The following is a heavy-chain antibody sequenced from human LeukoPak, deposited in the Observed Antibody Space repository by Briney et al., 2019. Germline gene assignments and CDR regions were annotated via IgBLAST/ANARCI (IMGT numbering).Heavy chain of an antibody. Sequence: SVKVSFKASGCIFSSYAMSWVRQPPGQGLEWMGRIIPIVGTANYAQKFQGRATITTDESTSTAYMELSSLRSEDTAVYYCASGAVRHIVVVTAIPETFDYWGQGTLVTVSS. J-gene: IGHJ4*02. CDR3: ASGAVRHIVVVTAIPETFDY. V-gene: IGHV1-69*05. D-gene: IGHD2-21*02. CDR2: IIPIVGTA. CDR1: GCIFSSYA.